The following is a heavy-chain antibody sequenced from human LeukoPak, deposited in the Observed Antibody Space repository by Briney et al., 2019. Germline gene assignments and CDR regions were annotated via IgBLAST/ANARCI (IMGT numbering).Heavy chain of an antibody. Sequence: SETLSLTCSVSGGSISSSSDYWGWIRQPPGKGREWIGSIYYSGSTYSNPSLKSRVTISVDPSKNQFSLKVSSVTAADTAVYYCAREKYSPGAVDYWGQGSLVTVSS. J-gene: IGHJ4*02. D-gene: IGHD6-6*01. V-gene: IGHV4-39*01. CDR3: AREKYSPGAVDY. CDR2: IYYSGST. CDR1: GGSISSSSDY.